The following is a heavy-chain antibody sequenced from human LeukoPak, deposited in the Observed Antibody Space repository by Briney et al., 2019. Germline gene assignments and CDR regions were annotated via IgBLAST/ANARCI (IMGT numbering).Heavy chain of an antibody. CDR3: ARLAHYGGNDY. J-gene: IGHJ4*02. D-gene: IGHD4-23*01. CDR1: GYSISSGYY. V-gene: IGHV4-38-2*02. CDR2: IYHSGST. Sequence: SETLSLTCTVSGYSISSGYYWGWIRQPPGKGLEGIGSIYHSGSTYYNPSLKSRVTISVDTSKNQFSLKKSSVTAADTAVYYCARLAHYGGNDYWGQGTLVTVSS.